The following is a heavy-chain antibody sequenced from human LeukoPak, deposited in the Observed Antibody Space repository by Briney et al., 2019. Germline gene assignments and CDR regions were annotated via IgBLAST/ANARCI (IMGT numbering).Heavy chain of an antibody. CDR3: ARVGPWVNPDYYYMDV. Sequence: GGSLRLSCAASRFTFSSYSVNWVRQAPGKGLEWVSSISSSSSYIYYADSVKGRFTISRDNAKNSLYLQMNSLRAEDTAVYYCARVGPWVNPDYYYMDVWGKGTTVTVSS. CDR2: ISSSSSYI. CDR1: RFTFSSYS. V-gene: IGHV3-21*01. D-gene: IGHD1-14*01. J-gene: IGHJ6*03.